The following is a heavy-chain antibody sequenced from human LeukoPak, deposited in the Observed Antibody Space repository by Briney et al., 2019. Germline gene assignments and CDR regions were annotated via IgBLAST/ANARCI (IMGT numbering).Heavy chain of an antibody. Sequence: TPSETLSLTCTVSGYFISSGYYWGWIRQPPGKGLQWIGSIHHSGSTYYNPSLKSRVTISVDTSKNQFSLKLSSVTAADTAVYYCARTSSSGLVGGYYFDYWGQGTLVTVSS. CDR3: ARTSSSGLVGGYYFDY. V-gene: IGHV4-38-2*02. D-gene: IGHD6-19*01. J-gene: IGHJ4*02. CDR2: IHHSGST. CDR1: GYFISSGYY.